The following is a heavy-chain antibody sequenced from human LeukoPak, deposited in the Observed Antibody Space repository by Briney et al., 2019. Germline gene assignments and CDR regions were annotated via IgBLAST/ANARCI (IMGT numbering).Heavy chain of an antibody. J-gene: IGHJ4*02. D-gene: IGHD5-18*01. CDR2: ISYDGSNK. CDR1: GFTFSSYA. Sequence: GGSLRLSGAASGFTFSSYAMHRVRQAPGKGLEWVAVISYDGSNKYYADSVKGRFTISRDNSKNTLYLQMNSLRAEDTAVYYCARENLPIQLCLDYWGQGTLVTVSS. CDR3: ARENLPIQLCLDY. V-gene: IGHV3-30-3*01.